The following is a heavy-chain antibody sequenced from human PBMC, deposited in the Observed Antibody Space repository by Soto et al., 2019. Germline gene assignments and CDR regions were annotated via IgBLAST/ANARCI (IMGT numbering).Heavy chain of an antibody. CDR1: GGSITSYY. D-gene: IGHD1-26*01. Sequence: PSETLSLTRTVSGGSITSYYWSWIRQPPGKGLEWIGYIYYSGSTNYNPSLKSRVSISVVTSKNQFSLKLSSVTAADTAMYYCARVAGGTTSYYYYGMDVWGQGTTVTVSS. CDR3: ARVAGGTTSYYYYGMDV. J-gene: IGHJ6*02. V-gene: IGHV4-59*01. CDR2: IYYSGST.